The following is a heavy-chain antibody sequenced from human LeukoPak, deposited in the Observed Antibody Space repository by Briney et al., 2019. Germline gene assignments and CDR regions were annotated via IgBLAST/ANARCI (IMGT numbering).Heavy chain of an antibody. CDR3: ARRASDYYYFDY. Sequence: SETLSLTCTVSGGSISSSSYFWGWIRQPPGKGLEWIGTIYYSGSTYYNSSLTSRVTISVDTSKNQFSLKLSSVTAADTAVYYCARRASDYYYFDYWGQGTLVTVSS. D-gene: IGHD3-22*01. CDR2: IYYSGST. CDR1: GGSISSSSYF. J-gene: IGHJ4*02. V-gene: IGHV4-39*07.